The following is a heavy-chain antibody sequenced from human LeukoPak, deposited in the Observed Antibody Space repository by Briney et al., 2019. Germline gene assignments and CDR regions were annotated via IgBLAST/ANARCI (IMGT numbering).Heavy chain of an antibody. D-gene: IGHD6-6*01. Sequence: ASVKVSCKTSGFNFRDYGISWVRQAPGQGLEWMGWISGFNSKTFYAQLFQGRVTMTTDTSTSTTYMELRSLRSDDTAIYYCARMGRPSIAAARFDNYYFDVWGKGTTVTISS. CDR2: ISGFNSKT. CDR1: GFNFRDYG. J-gene: IGHJ6*03. V-gene: IGHV1-18*01. CDR3: ARMGRPSIAAARFDNYYFDV.